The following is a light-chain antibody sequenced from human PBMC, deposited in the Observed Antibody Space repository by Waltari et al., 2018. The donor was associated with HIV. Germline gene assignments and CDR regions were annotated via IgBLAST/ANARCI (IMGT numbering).Light chain of an antibody. V-gene: IGLV1-40*01. CDR1: DSNIGAGYD. J-gene: IGLJ3*02. CDR3: QSYDSTLTGWV. CDR2: GNS. Sequence: QPVLTQPPSVSGAPGQRVTIPCSGNDSNIGAGYDVQWSQQLPGRAPKVIIYGNSNRPSVVPDRFSGSKSGTSASLAITGLQAEDEAEYYCQSYDSTLTGWVFGGGTLLTVL.